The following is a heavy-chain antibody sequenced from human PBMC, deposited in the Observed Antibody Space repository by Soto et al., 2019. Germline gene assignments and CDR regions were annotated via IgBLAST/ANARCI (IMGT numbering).Heavy chain of an antibody. CDR2: INAGNGNT. Sequence: QVQLVQSGAEEKKPGASVKVSCKASGHTFTSYAMHWVRQAPGQRLEWMGWINAGNGNTQYSQKFQGRVTITRDTSARTAYMDLSSLRSEDTAVYYCARIESGGADDWGQGTLVTVSS. V-gene: IGHV1-3*05. J-gene: IGHJ4*02. CDR1: GHTFTSYA. D-gene: IGHD2-15*01. CDR3: ARIESGGADD.